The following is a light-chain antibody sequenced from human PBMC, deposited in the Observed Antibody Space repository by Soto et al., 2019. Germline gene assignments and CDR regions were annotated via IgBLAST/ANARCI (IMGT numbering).Light chain of an antibody. CDR2: AAS. V-gene: IGKV1-9*01. J-gene: IGKJ1*01. CDR3: QQLNSYPRT. Sequence: DIQLTQSPSFLSASVGDRVTITCLASQGISSYLAWYQQKPGKAPNLLIYAASTLQSGVPSRFSGSGSGTEFTLTISSLQPEDFTTYYCQQLNSYPRTFGQGTKVEIK. CDR1: QGISSY.